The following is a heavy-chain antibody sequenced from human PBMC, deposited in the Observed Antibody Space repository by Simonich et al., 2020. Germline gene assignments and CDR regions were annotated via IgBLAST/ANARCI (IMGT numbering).Heavy chain of an antibody. CDR2: INPNRSCT. J-gene: IGHJ4*02. CDR3: ASSKLATIDY. D-gene: IGHD5-12*01. CDR1: GYTFTGYY. V-gene: IGHV1-2*02. Sequence: QVQLVQSGAEVKKPGASVKVSCKASGYTFTGYYMHWVRQAPGQGLEWMGWINPNRSCTNYAQKVQGRVTMTRDTSISTAYMELGRLRSDDTAVYYCASSKLATIDYWGQGTLVTVSS.